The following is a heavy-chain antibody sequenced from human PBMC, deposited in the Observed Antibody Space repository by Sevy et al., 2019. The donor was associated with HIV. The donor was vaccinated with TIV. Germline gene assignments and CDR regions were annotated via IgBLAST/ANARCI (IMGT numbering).Heavy chain of an antibody. CDR3: GGEAYYDFWSGYEFDY. CDR1: GFTFSSYW. J-gene: IGHJ4*02. CDR2: IKQDGSEK. Sequence: GGSLRLSCAASGFTFSSYWMSWVRQAPGKGLEWVANIKQDGSEKYYVDSVKGRFTISRDNAKNSLYLQMNSLRAEDKAVYYCGGEAYYDFWSGYEFDYWGQGTLVTVSS. D-gene: IGHD3-3*01. V-gene: IGHV3-7*03.